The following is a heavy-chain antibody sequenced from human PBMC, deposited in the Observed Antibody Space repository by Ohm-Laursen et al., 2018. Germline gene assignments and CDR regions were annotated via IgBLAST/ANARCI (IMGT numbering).Heavy chain of an antibody. D-gene: IGHD3-3*01. CDR2: ISGTSATI. CDR3: ARCQSGRSLSDS. Sequence: SLRLSCAAPGFTFSGYRMNWVRQAPGKGLEWVSCISGTSATIYYADSVKGRFNISRDNAKNSLYLQMDSLRAEDTAVYYCARCQSGRSLSDSWGQGTLVTVSS. V-gene: IGHV3-48*01. J-gene: IGHJ4*02. CDR1: GFTFSGYR.